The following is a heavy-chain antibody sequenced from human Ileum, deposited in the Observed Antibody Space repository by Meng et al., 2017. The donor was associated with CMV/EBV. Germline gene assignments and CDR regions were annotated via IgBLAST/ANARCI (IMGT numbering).Heavy chain of an antibody. D-gene: IGHD3-3*01. CDR1: GFTFYDYA. Sequence: GGSLRLSCAASGFTFYDYAMHWVRQAPGKGLEWVSGISWNSGRIGYADSVKGRFTISRDNAKNSLHPQMNSLRAEDTALYYCAKVLKHYTDYYYYGMDVWGQGTTVTVSS. CDR3: AKVLKHYTDYYYYGMDV. CDR2: ISWNSGRI. J-gene: IGHJ6*02. V-gene: IGHV3-9*01.